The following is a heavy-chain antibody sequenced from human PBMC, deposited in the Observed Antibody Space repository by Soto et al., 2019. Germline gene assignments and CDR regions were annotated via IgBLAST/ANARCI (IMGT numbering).Heavy chain of an antibody. CDR2: IRSKAYGWTT. CDR3: PRIAPYAYSNYQVDYFDY. Sequence: GGALRLSCTASGFTFGDYAMSWFRQALGKGLEWVGFIRSKAYGWTTEYAASVKGRFTISRDDSKSIAYLQMNSLKTEGTAVYYCPRIAPYAYSNYQVDYFDYWGQGTLVPVSS. CDR1: GFTFGDYA. D-gene: IGHD4-4*01. V-gene: IGHV3-49*03. J-gene: IGHJ4*02.